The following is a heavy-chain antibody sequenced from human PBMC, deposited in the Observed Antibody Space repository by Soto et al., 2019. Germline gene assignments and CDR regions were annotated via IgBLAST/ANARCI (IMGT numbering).Heavy chain of an antibody. V-gene: IGHV4-59*01. Sequence: QVQLQESGPGLVKPSETLSLTCTVSGGSINSNYWSWIRQPPGKGLEWIGYIYYSGSTNYNPSLKSRVTISVDTSKKQFYLKLNSVTAADPAVYYCARDRGANGAYFDYWGQGTLVTVSS. CDR2: IYYSGST. J-gene: IGHJ4*02. D-gene: IGHD3-10*01. CDR1: GGSINSNY. CDR3: ARDRGANGAYFDY.